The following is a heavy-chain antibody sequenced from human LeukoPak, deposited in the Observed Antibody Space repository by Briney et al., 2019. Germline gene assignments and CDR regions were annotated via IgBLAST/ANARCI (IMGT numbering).Heavy chain of an antibody. J-gene: IGHJ4*02. CDR1: GGSISTYY. CDR2: IYYSGST. Sequence: SETLSLTCTVSGGSISTYYWSWIRQPPGKGLEWIGYIYYSGSTNYNPSLKSRVTISVVTSKNQFSLKLSSVTAADTAVYYCARNRDGYNSFDYWGQGTLVTVSS. D-gene: IGHD5-24*01. CDR3: ARNRDGYNSFDY. V-gene: IGHV4-59*12.